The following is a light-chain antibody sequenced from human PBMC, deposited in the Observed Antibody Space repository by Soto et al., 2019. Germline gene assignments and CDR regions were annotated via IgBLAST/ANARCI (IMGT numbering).Light chain of an antibody. CDR2: AAS. CDR3: QQRSNWPT. J-gene: IGKJ5*01. CDR1: QDISNY. V-gene: IGKV1-39*01. Sequence: DIQMTHSPASLSASVGDRVTITCQASQDISNYLNWYQQKPGKAPKLLIYAASSLQSGVPSRFSGSGSGADFTLTISGLQPEDFAVYYCQQRSNWPTFGPGTPLEIK.